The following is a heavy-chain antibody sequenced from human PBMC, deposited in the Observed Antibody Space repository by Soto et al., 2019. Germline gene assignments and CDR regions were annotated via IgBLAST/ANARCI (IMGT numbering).Heavy chain of an antibody. V-gene: IGHV4-39*01. D-gene: IGHD1-26*01. Sequence: QLQLQESGPGLVKPSETLSLTCTVSGGSISSSSYYWGWIRQPPGKGLEWIGTIYYSGSTYYNPALKCRVTISVDTSKNQFSLKLSSVTAADTAVYYCARRGGVGATTYDYWGQGTLVTVSS. J-gene: IGHJ4*02. CDR2: IYYSGST. CDR3: ARRGGVGATTYDY. CDR1: GGSISSSSYY.